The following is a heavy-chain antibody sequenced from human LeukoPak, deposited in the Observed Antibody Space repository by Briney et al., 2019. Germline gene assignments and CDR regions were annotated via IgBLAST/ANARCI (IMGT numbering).Heavy chain of an antibody. D-gene: IGHD6-19*01. J-gene: IGHJ3*02. Sequence: NASETLSLTCTVSGGSISSYYWSWIRQPPGKGLEWIGYIYYSGSTNYNPSLKSRVTISLDTSKNQFSLKLSSVTAADTAVYYCARLRLGCHRPADSSGCGAFDIWGQGTIVTVSS. CDR3: ARLRLGCHRPADSSGCGAFDI. CDR1: GGSISSYY. CDR2: IYYSGST. V-gene: IGHV4-59*08.